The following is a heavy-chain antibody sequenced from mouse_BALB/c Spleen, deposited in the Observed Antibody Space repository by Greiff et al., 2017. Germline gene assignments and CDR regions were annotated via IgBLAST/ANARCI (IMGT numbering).Heavy chain of an antibody. V-gene: IGHV1-69*02. CDR1: GYTFTSYW. CDR2: IYPSDSYT. CDR3: TRDPDY. Sequence: QVQLQQPGAELVRPGASVKLSCKASGYTFTSYWINWVKQRPGQGLEWIGNIYPSDSYTNYNQKFKDKATLTVDKSSSTAYMQLSSPTSEDSAVYYCTRDPDYWGQGTTLTVSS. J-gene: IGHJ2*01.